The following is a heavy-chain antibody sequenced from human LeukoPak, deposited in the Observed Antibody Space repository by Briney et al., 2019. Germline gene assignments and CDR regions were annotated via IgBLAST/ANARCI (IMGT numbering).Heavy chain of an antibody. CDR2: IKQDGSQR. CDR3: ARGRTVTTFDS. J-gene: IGHJ4*02. CDR1: GFTFSDHY. V-gene: IGHV3-7*01. D-gene: IGHD4-17*01. Sequence: GGSLRLSCAASGFTFSDHYMDWVRQAPGKGLEWVANIKQDGSQRYYVDSVKGRFTISRDNAKNSLYLQMISLRVEDTALYYCARGRTVTTFDSWGQGTLVTVSS.